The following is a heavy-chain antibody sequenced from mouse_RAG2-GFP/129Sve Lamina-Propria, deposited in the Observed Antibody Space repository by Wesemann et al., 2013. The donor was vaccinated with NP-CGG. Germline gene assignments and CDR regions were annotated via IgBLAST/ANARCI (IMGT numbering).Heavy chain of an antibody. D-gene: IGHD3-3*01. CDR2: INTYSGVP. J-gene: IGHJ3*01. Sequence: QIQLVQSGPELKKPGETVKISCKASGYTFTTYGMSWVKQAPGKGLKWMGWINTYSGVPTYADDFKGRFAFSLETSASTAYLQINNLKNEDTATYFCARRAGTWAWFAYWGQGTLVTVSA. CDR1: GYTFTTYG. V-gene: IGHV9-3*01. CDR3: ARRAGTWAWFAY.